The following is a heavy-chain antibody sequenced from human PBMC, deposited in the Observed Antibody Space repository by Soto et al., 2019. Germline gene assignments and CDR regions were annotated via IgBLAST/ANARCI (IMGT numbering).Heavy chain of an antibody. D-gene: IGHD6-19*01. CDR3: ARVFSSGSGWMYYFDF. Sequence: QVQLQESGPGLVKPSETLSLTCTVSSDSIAGENWWSWVRQPPGLGLEWIGEVFHTGGTNYNPSLKSRVTMEVDKSKNQCSLKHISATAADTAVYYCARVFSSGSGWMYYFDFWGQGTLVSVSS. CDR2: VFHTGGT. V-gene: IGHV4-4*02. CDR1: SDSIAGENW. J-gene: IGHJ4*02.